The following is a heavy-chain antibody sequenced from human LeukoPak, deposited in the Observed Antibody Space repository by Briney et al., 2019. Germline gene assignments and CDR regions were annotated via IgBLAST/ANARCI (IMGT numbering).Heavy chain of an antibody. CDR3: AKTGSVVCSSTSCHYHYYYMDV. V-gene: IGHV3-30*02. Sequence: PGGSLRLSCAASGFTFSDYDMHWVRQAPGKGLEWVAFIRYDGSNKFYADSVKGRFTISRDNSKNTLYLQMSSLRTEDTAVYYCAKTGSVVCSSTSCHYHYYYMDVWGKGTTVTVSS. CDR1: GFTFSDYD. D-gene: IGHD2-2*01. J-gene: IGHJ6*03. CDR2: IRYDGSNK.